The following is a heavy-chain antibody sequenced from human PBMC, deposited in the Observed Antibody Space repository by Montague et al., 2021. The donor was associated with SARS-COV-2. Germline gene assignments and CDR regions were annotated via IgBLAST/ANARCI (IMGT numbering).Heavy chain of an antibody. CDR1: GVSITNYY. CDR3: ARIERGFWRDLVVFDV. D-gene: IGHD3-3*01. V-gene: IGHV4-59*12. CDR2: VSNTGST. J-gene: IGHJ3*01. Sequence: SETLSLTCSVSGVSITNYYWSWIRQFPGKELEWIGTVSNTGSTNKNPSPMSRVTISRDTSSGQVSMRLRSVTAADTAFYFCARIERGFWRDLVVFDVWGPGTLVTVSS.